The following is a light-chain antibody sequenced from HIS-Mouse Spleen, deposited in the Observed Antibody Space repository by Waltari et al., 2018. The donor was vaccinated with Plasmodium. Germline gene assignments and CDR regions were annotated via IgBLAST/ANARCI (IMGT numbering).Light chain of an antibody. V-gene: IGLV2-14*01. CDR2: EVS. Sequence: QSALTQPASVSGSPGHSITISCTGTSIDVGGYNYSPWYQQHPGKAPKLMIYEVSNRPSGVSNRFSGSKSGNTASLTISGLQAEDEADYYCSSYTSSSTRVFGGGTKLTVL. J-gene: IGLJ2*01. CDR3: SSYTSSSTRV. CDR1: SIDVGGYNY.